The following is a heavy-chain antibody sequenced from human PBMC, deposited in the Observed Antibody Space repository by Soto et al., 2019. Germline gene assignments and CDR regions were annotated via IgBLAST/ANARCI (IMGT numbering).Heavy chain of an antibody. CDR3: AREVGETGS. CDR1: GFTFNSHT. V-gene: IGHV3-48*04. D-gene: IGHD1-26*01. CDR2: ISDSSRTI. J-gene: IGHJ5*02. Sequence: EVQLVESGGGLVKPGRSLRLSCAASGFTFNSHTMNRVRQAPGKGLEWLSYISDSSRTIYYSDSVKGRFTISRDNAKNSLYLQMNSLRAEDAAVYYCAREVGETGSWGQGTMVTVSS.